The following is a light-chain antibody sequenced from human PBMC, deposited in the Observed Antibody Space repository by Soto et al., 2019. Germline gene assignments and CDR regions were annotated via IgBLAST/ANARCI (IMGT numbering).Light chain of an antibody. Sequence: EIVLTQSPATLSLSPGERATLSCRASQSVSSYLAWYQQKPGQAPRLLIYDASNRATGIPARFSGSGSGTDFTLTISSLEPEDFAAYYCPQRSTWPLGATFGPGTKVDIK. J-gene: IGKJ3*01. V-gene: IGKV3-11*01. CDR3: PQRSTWPLGAT. CDR2: DAS. CDR1: QSVSSY.